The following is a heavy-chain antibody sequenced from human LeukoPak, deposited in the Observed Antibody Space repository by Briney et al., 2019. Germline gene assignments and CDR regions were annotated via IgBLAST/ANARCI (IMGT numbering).Heavy chain of an antibody. CDR1: GGSISSGGYY. D-gene: IGHD1-26*01. CDR3: ARGGFAGSYAYDY. V-gene: IGHV4-31*03. J-gene: IGHJ4*02. Sequence: SQTLSLTCTVSGGSISSGGYYWSWIRQHPGKGLEWIGYIYYSGSTYYNPSLKSRVTISVDTSKNQFSLKLSSVTAADTAVYYCARGGFAGSYAYDYWGQGTLVTISS. CDR2: IYYSGST.